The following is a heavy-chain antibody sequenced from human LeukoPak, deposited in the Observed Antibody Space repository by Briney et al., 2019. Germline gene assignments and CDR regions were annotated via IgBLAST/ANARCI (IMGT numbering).Heavy chain of an antibody. Sequence: GASVKVSCKASGYTFTTYGISWVRQAPGQGLEWMGWISAYNGDTHYAQKLQGRVAMTTDTSTRTVYMELRSLRHDDTAVYYCARGLDLGSRGYYYFDYHYYYMDVWGKGTTVAVSS. CDR1: GYTFTTYG. J-gene: IGHJ6*03. CDR3: ARGLDLGSRGYYYFDYHYYYMDV. D-gene: IGHD3-22*01. V-gene: IGHV1-18*01. CDR2: ISAYNGDT.